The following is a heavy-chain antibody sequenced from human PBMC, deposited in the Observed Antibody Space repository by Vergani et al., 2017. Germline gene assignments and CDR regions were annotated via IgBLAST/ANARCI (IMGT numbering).Heavy chain of an antibody. CDR2: IYSGGST. V-gene: IGHV3-53*04. J-gene: IGHJ6*02. CDR1: GFTFSSYW. Sequence: EVQLVESGGGLVQPGGSLRLSCAASGFTFSSYWMSWVRQAPGKGLEWVSVIYSGGSTYYADSVKGRFTISRHNSKNTLYLQMNSLRAEDTAVYYCAREGTNYYYGMDVWGQGTTVTVSS. CDR3: AREGTNYYYGMDV. D-gene: IGHD1-14*01.